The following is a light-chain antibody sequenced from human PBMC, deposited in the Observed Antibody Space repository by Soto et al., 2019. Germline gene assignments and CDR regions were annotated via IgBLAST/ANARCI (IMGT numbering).Light chain of an antibody. CDR1: SGSVSTSYY. V-gene: IGLV8-61*01. J-gene: IGLJ2*01. CDR2: STN. CDR3: VLYMGSGKRV. Sequence: QAVVTQEPSFSVSPGGTVTLTCGLSSGSVSTSYYPSWYQQTPGQAPRTLIYSTNSRSSGVPDRFSGSILGNKAALTITGAHADDESDYYCVLYMGSGKRVFGGGTKLTVL.